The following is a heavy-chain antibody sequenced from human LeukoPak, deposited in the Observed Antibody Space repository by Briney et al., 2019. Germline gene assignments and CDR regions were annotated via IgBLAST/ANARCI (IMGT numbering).Heavy chain of an antibody. Sequence: ASVKVSCKVSGYTLTELSMHWVRQAPGKGLEWMGGFHPEDGETIYAQKFQGRVTMTEDTSTDTAYMELSSLRSEDTAVYYCATVPEYYYDSSGFYGPFDYWGQGTLVTVSS. V-gene: IGHV1-24*01. CDR3: ATVPEYYYDSSGFYGPFDY. D-gene: IGHD3-22*01. J-gene: IGHJ4*02. CDR2: FHPEDGET. CDR1: GYTLTELS.